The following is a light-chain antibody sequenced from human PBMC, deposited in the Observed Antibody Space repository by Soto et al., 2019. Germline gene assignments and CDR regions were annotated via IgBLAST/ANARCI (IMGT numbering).Light chain of an antibody. CDR3: QKYSSVIT. V-gene: IGKV1-27*01. CDR2: AAS. CDR1: QGISNF. J-gene: IGKJ5*01. Sequence: DIQMTQSPSSLSASVGDRVTITCRASQGISNFLAWYQQKPGTVPKLLIYAASTLQSGVPSRFSGSGSGTDLPLTITSHQPEDVATYYCQKYSSVITFGQGTRLEIK.